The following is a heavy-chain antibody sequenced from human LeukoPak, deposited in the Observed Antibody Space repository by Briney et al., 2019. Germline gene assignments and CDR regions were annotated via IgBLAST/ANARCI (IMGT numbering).Heavy chain of an antibody. CDR2: ISGSGGST. J-gene: IGHJ4*02. D-gene: IGHD2-2*03. CDR3: AKDRAGWILFDY. Sequence: GGSLRLSCAASGFTFSSYAMSWVRQAPGKGLEWVSAISGSGGSTYYADSVKGRFTISRDNSKNTLYLQMNSLRAEDTAAYYCAKDRAGWILFDYWGQGTLVTVSS. V-gene: IGHV3-23*01. CDR1: GFTFSSYA.